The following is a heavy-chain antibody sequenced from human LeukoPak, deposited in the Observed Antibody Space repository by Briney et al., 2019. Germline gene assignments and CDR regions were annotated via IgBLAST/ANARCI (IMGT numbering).Heavy chain of an antibody. V-gene: IGHV1-69*13. CDR3: ARGSSRGYAFDI. J-gene: IGHJ3*02. CDR2: IIPIFGTA. CDR1: GGTFSSYA. D-gene: IGHD6-13*01. Sequence: ASVKVSCKASGGTFSSYAISWVRQVPGQGLEWMGGIIPIFGTANYAQKFQGRVTITADESTSTAYMELSSLRSEDTAVYYCARGSSRGYAFDIWGQGTMVTVSS.